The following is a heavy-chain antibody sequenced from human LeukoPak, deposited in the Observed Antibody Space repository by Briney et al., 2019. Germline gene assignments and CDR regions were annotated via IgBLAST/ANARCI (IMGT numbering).Heavy chain of an antibody. CDR3: ARRWGHSGSYYGNDY. CDR1: GYSFTSYW. J-gene: IGHJ4*02. D-gene: IGHD1-26*01. Sequence: GESLKISCKGSGYSFTSYWISWVRQMPGKGLEWMGRIDPSDSYTNYSPSFQGHVTISADKSISTAYLQWSSLKASDTAMYYCARRWGHSGSYYGNDYWGQGTLVTVSS. CDR2: IDPSDSYT. V-gene: IGHV5-10-1*01.